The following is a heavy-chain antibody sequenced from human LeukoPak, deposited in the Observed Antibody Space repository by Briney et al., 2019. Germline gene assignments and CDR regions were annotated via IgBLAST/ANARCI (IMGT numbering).Heavy chain of an antibody. V-gene: IGHV4-31*03. CDR1: GGPISSGGYY. D-gene: IGHD2-21*01. CDR2: IYYSGST. J-gene: IGHJ5*02. Sequence: PSQTLSLTCTVSGGPISSGGYYWSWIRQHPGKGLEWIGYIYYSGSTYYNPSLKSRVTISVDTSKNQFSLKLSSVTAADTAVYYCARLRLADLYRFDPWGQGTLVTVSS. CDR3: ARLRLADLYRFDP.